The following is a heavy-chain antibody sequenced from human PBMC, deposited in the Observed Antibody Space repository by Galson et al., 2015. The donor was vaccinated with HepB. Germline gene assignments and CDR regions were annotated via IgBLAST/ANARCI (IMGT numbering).Heavy chain of an antibody. V-gene: IGHV1-18*01. CDR1: GYTFTKYG. CDR3: ATARYSTSPPDK. D-gene: IGHD6-6*01. CDR2: IGAYNGNT. Sequence: SVKVSCKASGYTFTKYGISWVRQAPGQGLEWMARIGAYNGNTNYAQKVQGRVTMTTDTSTSTAYMELRSLTSDDTAVYYCATARYSTSPPDKWGQGTLVTVSS. J-gene: IGHJ4*02.